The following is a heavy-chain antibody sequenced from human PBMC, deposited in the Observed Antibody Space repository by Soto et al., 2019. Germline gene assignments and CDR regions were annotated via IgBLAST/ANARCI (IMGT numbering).Heavy chain of an antibody. V-gene: IGHV3-30*18. CDR1: GFTFSIYG. Sequence: QPGGSLRLSCAASGFTFSIYGMHWVRHAPGKGLEWVAVISYDGSNKYYADSVKGRFTISRDNSKNTLYLQMNSLRAEDTAVYYCAKGARSPHYYYYYGMDVWGQGTRSPSP. J-gene: IGHJ6*02. CDR2: ISYDGSNK. CDR3: AKGARSPHYYYYYGMDV.